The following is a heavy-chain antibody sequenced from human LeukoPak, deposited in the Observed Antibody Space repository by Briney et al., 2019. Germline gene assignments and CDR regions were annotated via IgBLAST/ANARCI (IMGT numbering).Heavy chain of an antibody. V-gene: IGHV4-39*01. Sequence: SETLSLTCTVSGGSISSSSYYWGWIRQPPGKGLEWIGSIYYSGSTYYNPSLKSRVTISVDTSKNQFSLKLSSVTAADTAVYYCARLGAVLRYFDWVGANAFDIWGQGTMVTVSS. CDR2: IYYSGST. CDR3: ARLGAVLRYFDWVGANAFDI. CDR1: GGSISSSSYY. J-gene: IGHJ3*02. D-gene: IGHD3-9*01.